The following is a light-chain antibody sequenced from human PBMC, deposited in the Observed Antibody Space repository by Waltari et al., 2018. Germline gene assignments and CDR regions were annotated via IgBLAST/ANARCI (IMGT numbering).Light chain of an antibody. V-gene: IGKV4-1*01. CDR2: WAS. CDR1: QSVLYSSDNKNY. Sequence: DIVMTQSPDSLAVSLGERATINCKSSQSVLYSSDNKNYLAWYQQKPGQPPKLLIYWASSRESGVPDRFSGSESGTDFTLTISSLRAEDVAVYYCHQYYTTPWTFGQGTKVEIE. CDR3: HQYYTTPWT. J-gene: IGKJ1*01.